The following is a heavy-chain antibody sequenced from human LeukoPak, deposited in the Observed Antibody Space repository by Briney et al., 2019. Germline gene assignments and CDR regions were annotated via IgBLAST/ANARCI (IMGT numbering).Heavy chain of an antibody. D-gene: IGHD4-23*01. CDR2: IYSSGST. CDR1: GGSISGHY. Sequence: PSGTLSLTCTVSGGSISGHYWSWIRQPPGKGLEWIGYIYSSGSTDYNPSLKSRVTISEDTSRSQFSLKLSSVTAADTAVYYCAMGYGGSSDNYWGQGTLVTVSS. J-gene: IGHJ4*02. V-gene: IGHV4-59*11. CDR3: AMGYGGSSDNY.